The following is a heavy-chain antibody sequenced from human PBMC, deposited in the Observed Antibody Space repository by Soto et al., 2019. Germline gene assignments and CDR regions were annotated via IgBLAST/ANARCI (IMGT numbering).Heavy chain of an antibody. Sequence: QVQLVESGGGVVQPGRSLRLSCAASGFTFSSYAMHWVRQAPGKGLEWVAVIWYDGSNKYYADSVKGRFTISRDNSKNTLYLQMNSLRAEDTAVYYCARAQAYCGGDCYSMYYYYGMDVWGQGTTVTVSS. J-gene: IGHJ6*02. CDR1: GFTFSSYA. V-gene: IGHV3-33*08. D-gene: IGHD2-21*02. CDR3: ARAQAYCGGDCYSMYYYYGMDV. CDR2: IWYDGSNK.